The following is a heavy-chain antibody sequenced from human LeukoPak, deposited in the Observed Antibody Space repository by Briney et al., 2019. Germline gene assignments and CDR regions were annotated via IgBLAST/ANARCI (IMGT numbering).Heavy chain of an antibody. V-gene: IGHV4-4*02. D-gene: IGHD4-23*01. Sequence: SGTLSLTCAVSGGSISSSNWWSWVRQPPGKGLEWIGEIYHSGSTRYNPSLKSRVSISVDKSKNQFSLKLSSVTAADTAVYYCARAYGGNSQYFQHWGQGTLVTVSS. J-gene: IGHJ1*01. CDR1: GGSISSSNW. CDR3: ARAYGGNSQYFQH. CDR2: IYHSGST.